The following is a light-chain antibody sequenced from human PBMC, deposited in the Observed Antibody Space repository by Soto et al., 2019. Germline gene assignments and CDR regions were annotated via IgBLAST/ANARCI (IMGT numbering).Light chain of an antibody. CDR2: DAF. CDR1: QSIRNE. V-gene: IGKV1-39*01. Sequence: DIQMTQSPSSLSASVGDRVTITCRASQSIRNELNWNQQRPGKAPRLLIYDAFNLQSGVPSRFSGSVSATDFTLTISSLQPGDSAIYYCQQSFTTPWTFGQGTKVEI. CDR3: QQSFTTPWT. J-gene: IGKJ1*01.